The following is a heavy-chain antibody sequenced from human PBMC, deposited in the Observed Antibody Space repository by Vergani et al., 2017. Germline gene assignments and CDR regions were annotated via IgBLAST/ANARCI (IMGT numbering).Heavy chain of an antibody. CDR3: ARDISSGWPDYYYGMDV. V-gene: IGHV4-61*02. Sequence: QVQLQESGPGLVKPSQTLSLTCTVSGGSISSGSYYWSWIRQPAGKGLEWIGRIYTSGSTNYNPSLKSRVTISVDTSKNQFSLKLSSVTAADTAVYYCARDISSGWPDYYYGMDVWGQGTTVTVSS. J-gene: IGHJ6*02. CDR1: GGSISSGSYY. D-gene: IGHD6-19*01. CDR2: IYTSGST.